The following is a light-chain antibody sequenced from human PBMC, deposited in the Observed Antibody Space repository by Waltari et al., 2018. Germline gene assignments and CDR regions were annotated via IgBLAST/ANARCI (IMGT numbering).Light chain of an antibody. V-gene: IGLV3-25*03. Sequence: SYELTQPPSVSVSPGPTARITCSGDGLPKQYGYWYQQRAGQAPVVVIKKDRERPSGIPERFSGSSSGTTVTLTISGVQAEDEADYYCQSTDSSGTYLYVFGSGTKLTVL. CDR1: GLPKQY. CDR3: QSTDSSGTYLYV. CDR2: KDR. J-gene: IGLJ1*01.